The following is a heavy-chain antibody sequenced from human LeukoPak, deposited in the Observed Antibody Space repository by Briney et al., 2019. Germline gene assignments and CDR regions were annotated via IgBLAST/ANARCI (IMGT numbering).Heavy chain of an antibody. CDR1: GFTFGGYA. CDR2: ISGSGGST. Sequence: PGGSLRPSSAASGFTFGGYAMSWVRHAPGKGLEWVSAISGSGGSTYYVDSVKGRFTISRDKSKNTLYLQMNSLRAEDTAVSYCAKQTGYYSYYYMDVWGKGTTVTVSS. D-gene: IGHD1-14*01. CDR3: AKQTGYYSYYYMDV. V-gene: IGHV3-23*01. J-gene: IGHJ6*03.